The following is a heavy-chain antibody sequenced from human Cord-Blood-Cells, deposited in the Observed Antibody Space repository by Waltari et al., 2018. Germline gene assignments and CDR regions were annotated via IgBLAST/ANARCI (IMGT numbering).Heavy chain of an antibody. CDR3: AKYIAPDYVHAFDI. CDR1: GFTFRSHA. D-gene: IGHD4-17*01. V-gene: IGHV3-23*01. Sequence: EVQLLVSGGGLVQPGGSLRLSCVASGFTFRSHAMSWVRPAPGKGLEWVSAISGSGGSTYYADSVKGRFTISRDNSKNTLYLQMNSLRAEDTAVYYCAKYIAPDYVHAFDIWGQGTMVTVSS. CDR2: ISGSGGST. J-gene: IGHJ3*02.